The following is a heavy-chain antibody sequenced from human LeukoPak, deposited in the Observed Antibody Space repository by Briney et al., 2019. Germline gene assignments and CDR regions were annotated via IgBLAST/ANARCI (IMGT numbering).Heavy chain of an antibody. CDR2: IRYDGSNK. V-gene: IGHV3-30*02. Sequence: PGGSLRLSCAASGFTFSSYGMHWVRQAPGKGLEWVAFIRYDGSNKYYADSVKGRFTISRDNSKNTLYLQMNSLRAEDTAVYYCANGGYDAFNYWGQGTLVTVSS. J-gene: IGHJ4*02. D-gene: IGHD5-12*01. CDR1: GFTFSSYG. CDR3: ANGGYDAFNY.